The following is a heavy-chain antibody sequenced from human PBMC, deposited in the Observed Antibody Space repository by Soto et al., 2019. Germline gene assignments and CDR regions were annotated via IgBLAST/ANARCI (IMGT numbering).Heavy chain of an antibody. CDR2: IYYSGST. D-gene: IGHD5-18*01. J-gene: IGHJ5*02. V-gene: IGHV4-59*01. CDR1: GGSISSYY. Sequence: SETLSLTCTVSGGSISSYYWSWIRQPPGKGLEWIGYIYYSGSTNYNPSLKSRVTISVDTSKNQFSLKLSSVTAADTAVYYCARVGYSAGSHLNYWFDPWGQGTLVTVSS. CDR3: ARVGYSAGSHLNYWFDP.